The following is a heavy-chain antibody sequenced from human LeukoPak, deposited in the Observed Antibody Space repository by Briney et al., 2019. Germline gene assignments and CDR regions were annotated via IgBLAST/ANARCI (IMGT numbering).Heavy chain of an antibody. CDR1: GYTFTGYY. CDR3: ARDSGSGHGDY. Sequence: ASVKVSCKASGYTFTGYYMHWVRQAPGQGLEWMGWINPNSGGTNYAQKFQGRVTMTRDTSIGTAYMEPSRLRSDGTAVYYCARDSGSGHGDYWGQGTLVTVSS. J-gene: IGHJ4*02. CDR2: INPNSGGT. D-gene: IGHD3-10*01. V-gene: IGHV1-2*02.